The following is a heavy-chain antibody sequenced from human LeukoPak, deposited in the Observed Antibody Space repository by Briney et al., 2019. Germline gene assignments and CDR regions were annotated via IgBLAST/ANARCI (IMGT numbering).Heavy chain of an antibody. J-gene: IGHJ4*02. CDR1: GGSISSSSYY. V-gene: IGHV4-39*01. CDR2: IYYSGST. D-gene: IGHD2-21*02. CDR3: ARGGVVVTDTLNDY. Sequence: KPSETLSLTCTVSGGSISSSSYYWGWIRQPPGKGLEWIGSIYYSGSTYYNPSLKSRVTISVDTSKNQFSLKLSSVTAADTAVYYCARGGVVVTDTLNDYWGQGTLVTVSS.